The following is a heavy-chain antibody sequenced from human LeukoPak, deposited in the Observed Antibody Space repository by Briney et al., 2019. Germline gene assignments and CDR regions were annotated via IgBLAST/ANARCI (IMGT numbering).Heavy chain of an antibody. CDR2: ISSSDTYI. CDR3: ARGWTVAGSRWFDP. J-gene: IGHJ5*02. D-gene: IGHD6-13*01. CDR1: GFTFSSFS. V-gene: IGHV3-21*01. Sequence: GGSLRLSRAASGFTFSSFSMDWVRQAPGKGLEWLSSISSSDTYIYYADSVKGRFTISRDNAKNSLYLQMNSLRAEDTAVYYCARGWTVAGSRWFDPWGQGTLVTVSS.